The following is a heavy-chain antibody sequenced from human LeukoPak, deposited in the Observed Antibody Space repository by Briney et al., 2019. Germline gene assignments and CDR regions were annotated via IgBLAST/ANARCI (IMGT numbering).Heavy chain of an antibody. V-gene: IGHV1-2*02. CDR1: GYTFTEYY. J-gene: IGHJ4*02. D-gene: IGHD3-22*01. CDR2: IYPNRGGT. Sequence: ASVKVSCKGSGYTFTEYYMHWVRQAPGQGLEWMGWIYPNRGGTNYAQKFQGRVTMTRDTSINTAYMELSRLRSDDTAVYYCARAYDGSGNLDYWGQGTLVTVSS. CDR3: ARAYDGSGNLDY.